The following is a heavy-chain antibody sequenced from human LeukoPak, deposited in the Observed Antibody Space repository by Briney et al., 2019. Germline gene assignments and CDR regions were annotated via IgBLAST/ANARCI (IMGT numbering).Heavy chain of an antibody. D-gene: IGHD2-2*02. Sequence: GSVKVSCKASGYTFTSYDINWVRQATGQGLEWMGWMNPNSGNTGYAQKFQGRVTMTRDTSISTAYMELSRLRSDDTAVYYCARDKIPFDYWGQGTLVTVSS. CDR2: MNPNSGNT. CDR1: GYTFTSYD. V-gene: IGHV1-8*01. CDR3: ARDKIPFDY. J-gene: IGHJ4*02.